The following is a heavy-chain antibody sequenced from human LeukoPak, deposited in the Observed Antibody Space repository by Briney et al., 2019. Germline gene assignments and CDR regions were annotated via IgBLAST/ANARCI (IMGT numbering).Heavy chain of an antibody. J-gene: IGHJ3*02. V-gene: IGHV3-13*01. CDR3: ARLGDYDAFDI. CDR1: GFTFSSYD. D-gene: IGHD3-10*01. Sequence: GGSLRLSCAASGFTFSSYDMHWVRQATGKGLEWVSAIGTAGDTYYPGSVKGRFTISRDNSKNTLYLQMNSLRAEDTAVYYCARLGDYDAFDIWGQGTMVTVSS. CDR2: IGTAGDT.